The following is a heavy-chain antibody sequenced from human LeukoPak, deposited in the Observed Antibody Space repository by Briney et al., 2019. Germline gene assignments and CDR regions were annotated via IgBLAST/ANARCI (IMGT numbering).Heavy chain of an antibody. J-gene: IGHJ4*02. D-gene: IGHD6-13*01. CDR3: AKVIAAAGRFGHFDY. CDR1: GFTFSSYG. V-gene: IGHV3-23*01. CDR2: ISGSGGST. Sequence: PGGSLRLSCAASGFTFSSYGMSWVRQAPGKGLEWVSAISGSGGSTYYADSVKGRFTISRDNSKNTLYLQMNSLRAEDTAVYYCAKVIAAAGRFGHFDYWGQGTLVTVSS.